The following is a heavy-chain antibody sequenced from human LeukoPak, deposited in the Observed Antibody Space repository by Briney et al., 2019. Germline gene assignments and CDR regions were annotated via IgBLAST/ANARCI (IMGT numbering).Heavy chain of an antibody. CDR2: INSDGSTT. Sequence: GGSLRLSCAASGFTFSSYWMHWVRQAPGKGLVWVSRINSDGSTTSYAHTLKGRFTISRDNAENTLYLQMNSLRAEDTAVYHCARVRSGGTYYDYWGQGTLVTVSS. V-gene: IGHV3-74*01. CDR1: GFTFSSYW. CDR3: ARVRSGGTYYDY. J-gene: IGHJ4*02. D-gene: IGHD2-15*01.